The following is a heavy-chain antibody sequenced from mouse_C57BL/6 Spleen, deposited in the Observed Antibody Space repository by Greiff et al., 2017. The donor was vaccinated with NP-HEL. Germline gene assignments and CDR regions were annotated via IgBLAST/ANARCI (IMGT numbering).Heavy chain of an antibody. Sequence: EVKLMESGGGLVQPGGSLKLSCAASGFTFSDYYMYWVRQTPEKRLEWVAYISNGGGSTYYPDTVKGRFTISRDNAKNTLYLQMSRLKSEDTAMYYCARQAITTVYFDYWGQGTTLTVSS. CDR1: GFTFSDYY. CDR2: ISNGGGST. J-gene: IGHJ2*01. D-gene: IGHD1-1*01. CDR3: ARQAITTVYFDY. V-gene: IGHV5-12*01.